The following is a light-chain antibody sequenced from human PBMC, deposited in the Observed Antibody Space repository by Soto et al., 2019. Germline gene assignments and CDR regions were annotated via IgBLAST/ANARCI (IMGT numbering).Light chain of an antibody. CDR2: DVS. V-gene: IGLV2-14*01. CDR1: SSDVGGYNY. CDR3: SSYTNSNTLV. Sequence: QSALTQPASVSGSPGQSITISCTGTSSDVGGYNYVSWYQQYPGKAPKLMIYDVSNRPSGVSNRFSSSKSGNTASLTISGLQAEDEADYYCSSYTNSNTLVFGSGTKVTVL. J-gene: IGLJ1*01.